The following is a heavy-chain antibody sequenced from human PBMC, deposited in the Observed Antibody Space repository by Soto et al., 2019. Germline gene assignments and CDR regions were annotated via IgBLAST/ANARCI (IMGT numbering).Heavy chain of an antibody. D-gene: IGHD1-20*01. CDR2: IYHIGST. CDR1: GAPINSDY. Sequence: QVQLQASGPGLVKPSETLSLTCTVSGAPINSDYWSWIRQSPGKGLEWIGYIYHIGSTDYNPSLKSRVTISIDKSKNQFSLNLRYVTAADTAVYFCARFTYKRGFNWFDPWGQGNQVTVSS. J-gene: IGHJ5*02. V-gene: IGHV4-59*01. CDR3: ARFTYKRGFNWFDP.